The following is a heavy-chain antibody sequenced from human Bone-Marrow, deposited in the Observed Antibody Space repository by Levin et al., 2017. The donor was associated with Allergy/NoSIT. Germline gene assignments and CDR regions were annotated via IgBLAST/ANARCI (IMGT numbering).Heavy chain of an antibody. D-gene: IGHD6-19*01. V-gene: IGHV1-2*06. J-gene: IGHJ4*02. CDR1: GYTFTGYF. CDR3: ARKEGAWSTGWSFDY. CDR2: INPSSGDT. Sequence: ASVKVSCKSSGYTFTGYFMHWVRQAPGQGLEWMGRINPSSGDTEFAQKFQGRVTLTRDTSISTAYMELSSLRFDDTAVYYCARKEGAWSTGWSFDYWGQGTVVTVSS.